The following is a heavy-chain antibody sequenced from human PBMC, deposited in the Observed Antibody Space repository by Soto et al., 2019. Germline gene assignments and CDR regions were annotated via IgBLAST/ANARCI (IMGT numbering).Heavy chain of an antibody. V-gene: IGHV1-69*01. J-gene: IGHJ5*02. CDR3: AIDYDGGYAGGWFDP. Sequence: QVQLVQSGAEVKKPGSSVTVSCKASGGTFSSYAISWVRQAPGQGLEWMGGSIPIFGTANYAQKFQGRVAITADESTRTAYMELSGLRYEDTAVYYCAIDYDGGYAGGWFDPWGQGTLVTVSP. CDR2: SIPIFGTA. CDR1: GGTFSSYA. D-gene: IGHD5-12*01.